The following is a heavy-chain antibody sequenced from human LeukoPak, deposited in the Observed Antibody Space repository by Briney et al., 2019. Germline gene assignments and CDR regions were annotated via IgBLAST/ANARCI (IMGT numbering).Heavy chain of an antibody. CDR2: ILYDGSNK. CDR1: GFTFSSYG. CDR3: AKRGDYGGFQYFQT. J-gene: IGHJ1*01. Sequence: GGSLRLSCAASGFTFSSYGMHWVRQAPGKGLEWVAVILYDGSNKYYADSVKGRFTISRDNPKNTLYLQMNSLRAEDTAVYYCAKRGDYGGFQYFQTWGQGTLVTVSS. V-gene: IGHV3-30*18. D-gene: IGHD4-23*01.